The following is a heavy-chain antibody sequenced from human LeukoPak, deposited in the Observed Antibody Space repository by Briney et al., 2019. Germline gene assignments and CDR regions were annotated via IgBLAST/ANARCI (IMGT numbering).Heavy chain of an antibody. CDR3: AITSARDPDAFDI. Sequence: SVKVSCKASGGTFSSYAISWVRQAPGQGLEWMGGIIPIFGTANYAQKFQGRVTITADESTSTAYMEPSSLRSEDTAVYYCAITSARDPDAFDIWGQGTMVTVSS. J-gene: IGHJ3*02. D-gene: IGHD1/OR15-1a*01. CDR2: IIPIFGTA. V-gene: IGHV1-69*13. CDR1: GGTFSSYA.